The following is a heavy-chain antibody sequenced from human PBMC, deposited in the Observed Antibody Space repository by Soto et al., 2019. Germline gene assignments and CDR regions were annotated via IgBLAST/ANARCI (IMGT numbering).Heavy chain of an antibody. D-gene: IGHD6-19*01. V-gene: IGHV5-10-1*01. CDR2: IDPSDSYT. CDR3: VRQEGYSSGWYGFPSI. Sequence: GESLKISCKGSGYSFTSYWISWVRQMPGKGPEWMGRIDPSDSYTNYSPSFQGHVTILVDKSNTTAYLQWSSLKTSDTAIYYCVRQEGYSSGWYGFPSIWGQGTLVTVSS. J-gene: IGHJ4*03. CDR1: GYSFTSYW.